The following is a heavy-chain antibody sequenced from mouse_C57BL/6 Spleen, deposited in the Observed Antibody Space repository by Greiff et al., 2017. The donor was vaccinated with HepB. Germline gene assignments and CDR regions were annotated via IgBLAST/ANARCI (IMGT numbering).Heavy chain of an antibody. CDR3: ARPANWDAMDY. J-gene: IGHJ4*01. V-gene: IGHV1-69*01. CDR1: GYTFTSYW. CDR2: IDPSDSYT. D-gene: IGHD4-1*01. Sequence: VQLQQPGAELVMPGASVKLSCKASGYTFTSYWMHWVKQRPGQGLEWIGEIDPSDSYTNYNQKFKGKSTLTVDKSSSTAYMQLISLTSEDSAVYYCARPANWDAMDYWGQGTSVTVSS.